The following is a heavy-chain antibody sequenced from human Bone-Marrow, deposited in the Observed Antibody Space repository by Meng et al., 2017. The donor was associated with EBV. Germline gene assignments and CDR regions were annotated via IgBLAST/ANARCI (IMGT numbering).Heavy chain of an antibody. CDR2: IFYSGST. Sequence: QVQLQESGPRLVKPSETLSLTGGVSGGSVSSGDYYWNWLRQPPGKGLEWVGSIFYSGSTNYNPSLKSRVSIALNASENQFSLQLSSVTAADSAVYYCARHGNWNGRAFDFWGQGTLVTVSS. CDR3: ARHGNWNGRAFDF. CDR1: GGSVSSGDYY. J-gene: IGHJ4*02. V-gene: IGHV4-61*08. D-gene: IGHD1-1*01.